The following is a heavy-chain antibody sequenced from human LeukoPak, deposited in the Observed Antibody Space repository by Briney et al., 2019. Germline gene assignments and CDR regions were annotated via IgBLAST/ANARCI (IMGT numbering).Heavy chain of an antibody. D-gene: IGHD3-16*01. CDR3: RRRGSLARSFFDY. J-gene: IGHJ4*02. CDR2: ISGSNSYI. V-gene: IGHV3-21*01. CDR1: GFTFNSYS. Sequence: GGSLRLSCAASGFTFNSYSMNWVRQAPGKGLEWVSSISGSNSYIYYADSMKGRFTISRDNAKNSLYLQMNSLRAEDTAVYYCRRRGSLARSFFDYWGQGTLVTVSS.